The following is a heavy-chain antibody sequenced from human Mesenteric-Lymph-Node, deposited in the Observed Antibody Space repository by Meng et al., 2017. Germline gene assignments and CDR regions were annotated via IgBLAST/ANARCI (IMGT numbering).Heavy chain of an antibody. CDR3: ARIRPGITVAGYEFDY. Sequence: SGPTLVKPTQTLTLTCTFSGFSLSTSGVGVGWIRQPPGKALEWLALIYWDDDKRYSPSLKSRLTITKDTSKNQVVLTMTNMDPVDTATYYCARIRPGITVAGYEFDYWGQGTLVTVSS. CDR2: IYWDDDK. J-gene: IGHJ4*02. D-gene: IGHD6-19*01. V-gene: IGHV2-5*02. CDR1: GFSLSTSGVG.